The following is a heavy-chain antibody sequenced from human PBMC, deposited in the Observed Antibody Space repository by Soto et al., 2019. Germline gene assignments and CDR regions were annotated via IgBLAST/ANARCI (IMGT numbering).Heavy chain of an antibody. J-gene: IGHJ4*02. CDR1: GGSISSYY. CDR3: ARDGRNSGSLDY. Sequence: SETLSLTCTVSGGSISSYYWSWIRQPPGKGLEWIGYIYYSGSTYYNPSLKSRVTISVDTSKNQFSLKLNSVTAADTAVYYCARDGRNSGSLDYWGQGTLVTVSS. D-gene: IGHD1-26*01. V-gene: IGHV4-59*01. CDR2: IYYSGST.